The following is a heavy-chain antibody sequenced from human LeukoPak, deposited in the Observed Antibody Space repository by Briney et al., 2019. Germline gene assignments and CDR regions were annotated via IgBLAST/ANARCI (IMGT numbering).Heavy chain of an antibody. CDR3: ARATPSPDY. Sequence: GGSLRLSCAASGFTFSSYAMHWVRQAPGKGLEWVAVISYDGSIKYYADSVKGRFTISRDNSKNTLYLQMNSLRAEDTAVYYCARATPSPDYWGQGTLVTVSS. D-gene: IGHD4-23*01. CDR1: GFTFSSYA. J-gene: IGHJ4*02. CDR2: ISYDGSIK. V-gene: IGHV3-30*04.